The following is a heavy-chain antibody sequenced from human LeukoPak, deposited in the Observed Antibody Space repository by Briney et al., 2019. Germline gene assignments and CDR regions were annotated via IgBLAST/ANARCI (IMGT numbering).Heavy chain of an antibody. CDR1: GFTFGSYG. D-gene: IGHD2/OR15-2a*01. Sequence: PGGSLRLSCAASGFTFGSYGMHWVRQAPGKGLEWVAFIRYDGSNKYYADSVKGRFTISRDNSKNTLYLQMNSLRAEDTAVYYCAKDLSFLAVLPVDYWGQGTLVTVSS. CDR2: IRYDGSNK. V-gene: IGHV3-30*02. J-gene: IGHJ4*02. CDR3: AKDLSFLAVLPVDY.